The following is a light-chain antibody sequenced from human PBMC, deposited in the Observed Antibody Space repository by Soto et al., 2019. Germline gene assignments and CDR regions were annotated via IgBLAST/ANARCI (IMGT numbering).Light chain of an antibody. CDR1: ISDVGGYNY. V-gene: IGLV2-8*01. CDR2: EVS. J-gene: IGLJ1*01. Sequence: QSLLTQPPSASGSPGQSVTISCTGTISDVGGYNYVSWYQQHPGKAPKVIIYEVSKRPSGVPDRFSGSKSGSTASLTVSGLQAEDEADYYCRSYAVTNIFVFGTGTKVTVL. CDR3: RSYAVTNIFV.